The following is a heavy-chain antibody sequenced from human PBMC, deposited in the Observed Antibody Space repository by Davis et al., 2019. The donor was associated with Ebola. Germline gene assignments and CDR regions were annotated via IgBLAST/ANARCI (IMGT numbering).Heavy chain of an antibody. CDR1: GFTFSSYA. CDR2: VTSSGGGT. D-gene: IGHD6-19*01. CDR3: AKGGSGWPSDYSYGMGV. J-gene: IGHJ6*04. Sequence: PGGSLRLSCAASGFTFSSYAMTWARQAPGKGLEWVSAVTSSGGGTYYVDSVKGRFTISRDNSKNTLYLQMNSLRVEDTAVYYCAKGGSGWPSDYSYGMGVWGKGTTVTVSS. V-gene: IGHV3-23*01.